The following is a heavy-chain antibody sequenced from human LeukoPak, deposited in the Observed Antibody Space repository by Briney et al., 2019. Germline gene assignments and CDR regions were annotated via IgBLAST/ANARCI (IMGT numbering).Heavy chain of an antibody. J-gene: IGHJ4*02. CDR1: GYTFTSYY. CDR3: ARDQEAFDY. V-gene: IGHV1-46*01. Sequence: ASVKVSCTASGYTFTSYYMHWVRQAPGQGLEWMGMIYPRDGSTSYAQKFQGRVTVTRDTSTSTVHMELSGLRSEDTAVYYCARDQEAFDYWGQGTLVTVSS. CDR2: IYPRDGST.